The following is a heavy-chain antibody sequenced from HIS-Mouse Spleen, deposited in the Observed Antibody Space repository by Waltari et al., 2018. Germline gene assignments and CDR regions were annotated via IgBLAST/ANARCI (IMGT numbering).Heavy chain of an antibody. J-gene: IGHJ3*02. CDR3: ARDFHDFWSGYYGGDKKHDAFDI. Sequence: QVQLQESGPGLVKPSETLSLPCTVSGGSISSYYWSWIRQPAGKGLEWIGRIYTSGSTNYNPSLKSRVTMSVDTSKNQFSLKLSSVTAADTAVYYCARDFHDFWSGYYGGDKKHDAFDIWGQGTMVTVSS. CDR2: IYTSGST. CDR1: GGSISSYY. V-gene: IGHV4-4*07. D-gene: IGHD3-3*01.